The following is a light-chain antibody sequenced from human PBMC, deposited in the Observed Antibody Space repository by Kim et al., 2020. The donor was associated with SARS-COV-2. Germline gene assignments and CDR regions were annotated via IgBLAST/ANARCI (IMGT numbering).Light chain of an antibody. V-gene: IGKV3-20*01. CDR2: VAS. CDR3: QQYVRSPPT. J-gene: IGKJ5*01. CDR1: QSVSSSY. Sequence: SPGERATLSCRASQSVSSSYLAWYQQKPGQAPRLLMYVASTRAAGIPDRFSGSGSGTDFTLTISRLEPEDFAVYYCQQYVRSPPTFGQGTRLEIK.